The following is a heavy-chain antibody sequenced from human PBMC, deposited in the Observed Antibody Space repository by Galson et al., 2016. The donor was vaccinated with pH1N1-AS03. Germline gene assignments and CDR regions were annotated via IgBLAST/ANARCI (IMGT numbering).Heavy chain of an antibody. V-gene: IGHV3-15*01. CDR2: IKSKTDGGTT. CDR3: VTGGNNFGHEY. D-gene: IGHD5-18*01. Sequence: SLRLSCAASGFTFTNAWMSWVRQAPGEGLEWVGRIKSKTDGGTTEYAAPVKGRFTISRDDSRDTLHLQMNSLKTEDSALYYCVTGGNNFGHEYWGQGTLVTVSS. CDR1: GFTFTNAW. J-gene: IGHJ4*01.